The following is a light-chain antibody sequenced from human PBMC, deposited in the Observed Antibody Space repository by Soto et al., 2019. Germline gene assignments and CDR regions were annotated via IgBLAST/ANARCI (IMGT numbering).Light chain of an antibody. V-gene: IGKV3-15*01. Sequence: EIVLQPSPGTVSLSPGERAPLSCMASQSVRSNLAWYQQKPGQAPRLLIYGASTRATGIPAGLSGSGSGTEFTLTISSLQSEDYAVYYCKKYNNWPPTVGQGTKVAIK. J-gene: IGKJ1*01. CDR2: GAS. CDR1: QSVRSN. CDR3: KKYNNWPPT.